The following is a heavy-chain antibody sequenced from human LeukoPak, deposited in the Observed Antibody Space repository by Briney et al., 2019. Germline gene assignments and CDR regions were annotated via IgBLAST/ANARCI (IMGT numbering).Heavy chain of an antibody. CDR2: ISSSSSTI. Sequence: PGGSLRLSCAASGFTFSSYSMTWIRQAPGKGLEWVSYISSSSSTIYYADSVKGRFTISRDNAKNSLYLQMNSLRAEDTAVYYCARTYYDFWSGYYPWGQGTLVTVSS. CDR1: GFTFSSYS. CDR3: ARTYYDFWSGYYP. V-gene: IGHV3-48*01. J-gene: IGHJ5*02. D-gene: IGHD3-3*01.